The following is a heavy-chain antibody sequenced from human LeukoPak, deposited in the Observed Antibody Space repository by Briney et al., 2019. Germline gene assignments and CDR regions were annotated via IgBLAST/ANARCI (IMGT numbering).Heavy chain of an antibody. CDR2: IYTSGST. CDR1: GGSISSGSYY. V-gene: IGHV4-61*02. Sequence: SETLYLTCTVSGGSISSGSYYWSWIRQPAGKGLEWIGRIYTSGSTNYNPSLKSRVTMSVDTSKNQFSLKLSSVTAADTAVYYCAREPPRFLGGPWAFDIWGQGTMVTVSS. D-gene: IGHD3-3*01. J-gene: IGHJ3*02. CDR3: AREPPRFLGGPWAFDI.